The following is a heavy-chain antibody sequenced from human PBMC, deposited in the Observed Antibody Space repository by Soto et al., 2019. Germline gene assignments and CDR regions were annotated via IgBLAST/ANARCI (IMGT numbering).Heavy chain of an antibody. V-gene: IGHV3-23*01. CDR3: EKATRHSLNFFYYMDV. CDR1: GFTFGSYA. Sequence: EVQLLESGGGLVQPGGSLRLSCVVSGFTFGSYAMSWVRQAPEKGPEWVAILGGNGFTTYYADSVKGRFSISGDKSKSNLFLKMNSLRADDTGVYDCEKATRHSLNFFYYMDVWGRGTSVTVSS. J-gene: IGHJ6*03. CDR2: LGGNGFTT. D-gene: IGHD5-18*01.